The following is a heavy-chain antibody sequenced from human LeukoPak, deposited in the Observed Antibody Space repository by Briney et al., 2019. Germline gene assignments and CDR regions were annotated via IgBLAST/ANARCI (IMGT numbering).Heavy chain of an antibody. CDR3: AKGERGYSYGYHYYYGMDV. CDR2: ISGSGGST. V-gene: IGHV3-23*01. CDR1: GFTFSSYA. D-gene: IGHD5-18*01. Sequence: GGSLRLSCAASGFTFSSYAMSWVRQAPGKGLEWVSAISGSGGSTYYADSVKGRFTISRDNSKNTLYLQMNSLRAEDTAVYYCAKGERGYSYGYHYYYGMDVWGQGTTVTVSS. J-gene: IGHJ6*02.